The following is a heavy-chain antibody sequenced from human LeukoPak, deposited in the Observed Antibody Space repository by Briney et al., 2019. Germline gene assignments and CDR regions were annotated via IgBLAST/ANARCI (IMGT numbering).Heavy chain of an antibody. CDR3: ARADSIAAAGAGTYYFDY. D-gene: IGHD6-13*01. CDR2: ISYDGSNK. Sequence: GRSLRLSCAASGFTFSSYGMHWVRQAPGKGLEWVAVISYDGSNKYYADSVKGRFTISRDNSKNTLYLQMNSLRAEDTAVYYCARADSIAAAGAGTYYFDYWGQGTLVTVSS. V-gene: IGHV3-30*03. CDR1: GFTFSSYG. J-gene: IGHJ4*02.